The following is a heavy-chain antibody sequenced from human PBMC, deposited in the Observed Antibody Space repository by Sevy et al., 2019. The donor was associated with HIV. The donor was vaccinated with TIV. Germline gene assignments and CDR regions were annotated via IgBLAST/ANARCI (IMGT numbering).Heavy chain of an antibody. CDR1: GGSISSYY. CDR3: ARDRLDLDY. J-gene: IGHJ4*02. V-gene: IGHV4-59*01. CDR2: IYYSGST. Sequence: SETLSLTCTVSGGSISSYYWSWIRQPPGKGLEWIGYIYYSGSTNYNPSLKSRVTISVDTPKNQFSLKLSSVTAADTAVYYCARDRLDLDYWGQGTLVTVSS. D-gene: IGHD6-19*01.